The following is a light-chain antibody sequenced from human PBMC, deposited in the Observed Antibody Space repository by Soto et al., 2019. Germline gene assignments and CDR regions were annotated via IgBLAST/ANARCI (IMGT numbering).Light chain of an antibody. CDR3: CSYVGTFTWV. CDR1: SSDVGGYNY. CDR2: DVS. Sequence: QSAVTQPRSVSDSPGQSVTISCTGTSSDVGGYNYVSWYQQHPGKAPKVMIYDVSKRPSGVPDRFSGSKSGNTASLTISGLHAEDEADYYCCSYVGTFTWVFGGGTQLTVL. V-gene: IGLV2-11*01. J-gene: IGLJ7*01.